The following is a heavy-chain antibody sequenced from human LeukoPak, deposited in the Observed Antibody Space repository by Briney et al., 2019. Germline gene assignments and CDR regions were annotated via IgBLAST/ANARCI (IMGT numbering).Heavy chain of an antibody. CDR1: GFIFSNVC. V-gene: IGHV3-15*01. CDR2: IKSKTHGGTM. D-gene: IGHD3-22*01. Sequence: GGSLRLSCAASGFIFSNVCMTWVRQAPGKGLEWVGRIKSKTHGGTMDYAAPVKGRFTISRNDSKSTLFLQVNDLKTEDTAMYYCTTLGYSGYAFNCWGQGTLVTVSS. J-gene: IGHJ4*02. CDR3: TTLGYSGYAFNC.